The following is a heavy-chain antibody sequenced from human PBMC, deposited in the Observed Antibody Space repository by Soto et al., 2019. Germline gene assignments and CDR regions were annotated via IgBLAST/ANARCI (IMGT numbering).Heavy chain of an antibody. CDR3: ERAKTILGITTVFDY. J-gene: IGHJ4*02. V-gene: IGHV4-31*03. CDR2: IYYSGST. Sequence: RSISCPVSGASVYIGGYYWSWIRQHPGKGLEWIGYIYYSGSTYYNPSLKSRVTISIDTSKNQFSLKLSSVTAADTAVYYCERAKTILGITTVFDYWGQGTLVTVSS. CDR1: GASVYIGGYY. D-gene: IGHD3-3*01.